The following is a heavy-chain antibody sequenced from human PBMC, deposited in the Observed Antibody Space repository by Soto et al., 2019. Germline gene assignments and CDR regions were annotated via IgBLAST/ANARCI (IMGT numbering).Heavy chain of an antibody. CDR2: INPNSGGT. Sequence: ASVKVSCKASGYTFTGYYMHWVRQAPGQGLEWMGWINPNSGGTNYAQKFQGRVTMTRDTSISTAYMELSRLRSDDTAVYYCARVSVGNIVVVAAAASFDYWGQGTLVTVSS. V-gene: IGHV1-2*02. CDR1: GYTFTGYY. J-gene: IGHJ4*02. D-gene: IGHD2-2*01. CDR3: ARVSVGNIVVVAAAASFDY.